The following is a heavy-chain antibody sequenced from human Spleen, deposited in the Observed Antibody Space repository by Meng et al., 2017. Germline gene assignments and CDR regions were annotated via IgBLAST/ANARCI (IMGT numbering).Heavy chain of an antibody. D-gene: IGHD6-13*01. J-gene: IGHJ4*02. CDR3: ASVSINWYWGY. CDR2: IDPNNDHT. Sequence: VNVVQSGPEGKKPGASVKLSCKPSGYTFAAYWIHWLRQAPGQGLEWMGRIDPNNDHTQYAQNFQGRVTMTSDTSISTAYMELSSLRSDDTAVYYCASVSINWYWGYWGQGTLVTVSS. V-gene: IGHV1-2*06. CDR1: GYTFAAYW.